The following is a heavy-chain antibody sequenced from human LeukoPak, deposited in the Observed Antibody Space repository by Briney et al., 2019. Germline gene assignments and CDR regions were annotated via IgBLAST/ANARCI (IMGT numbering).Heavy chain of an antibody. CDR1: GFTFSSYS. D-gene: IGHD1-14*01. Sequence: GGSLRLSCAASGFTFSSYSMNWVRQAPGKGLEWVSSISSSSSYIYYADSVKGRFTISRDNAKNSLYLQMNSLRAEATAVYYCARGGTFRAFDIWGQGTMVTVSS. V-gene: IGHV3-21*01. CDR3: ARGGTFRAFDI. CDR2: ISSSSSYI. J-gene: IGHJ3*02.